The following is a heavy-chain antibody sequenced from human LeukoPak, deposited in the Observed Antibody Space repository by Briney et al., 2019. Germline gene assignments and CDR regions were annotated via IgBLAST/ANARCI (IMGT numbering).Heavy chain of an antibody. J-gene: IGHJ6*02. CDR2: INPNSGGT. D-gene: IGHD7-27*01. CDR3: ARSPGALNWGYYYYGMDV. Sequence: GASVKVSCKGSGYTFTGYYMHWVRQAPGQGLEWMGWINPNSGGTNYAQKFQGRVTMTRDTSISTAYMELSRLRSDDTAVYYCARSPGALNWGYYYYGMDVWGQGTTVTVSS. CDR1: GYTFTGYY. V-gene: IGHV1-2*02.